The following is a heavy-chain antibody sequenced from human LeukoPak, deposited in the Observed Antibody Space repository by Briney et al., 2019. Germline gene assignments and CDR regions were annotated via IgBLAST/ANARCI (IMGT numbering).Heavy chain of an antibody. J-gene: IGHJ5*02. Sequence: TSSETLSLTCTVSGGSISSGSHYWTWIRQSAGKGLEWIGRIYSSGAPDYNPSFKGRLTMSVDTSKNQFSLKLSSVTAADTAVYYCARRRDWFDPWGQGTLVTVSS. V-gene: IGHV4-61*02. CDR3: ARRRDWFDP. CDR1: GGSISSGSHY. CDR2: IYSSGAP.